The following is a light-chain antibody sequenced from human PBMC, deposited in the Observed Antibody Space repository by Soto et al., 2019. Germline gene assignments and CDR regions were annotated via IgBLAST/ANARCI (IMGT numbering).Light chain of an antibody. CDR3: QHYGSSPPDT. CDR1: QSVSTKF. Sequence: PGERATLSCRASQSVSTKFVAWYQQKPGQAPSLLIYGTSKRAAGIPDRFSGSGSGIDFSLTISRLEPEDFAVYYCQHYGSSPPDTFGQGTKLEIK. CDR2: GTS. J-gene: IGKJ2*01. V-gene: IGKV3-20*01.